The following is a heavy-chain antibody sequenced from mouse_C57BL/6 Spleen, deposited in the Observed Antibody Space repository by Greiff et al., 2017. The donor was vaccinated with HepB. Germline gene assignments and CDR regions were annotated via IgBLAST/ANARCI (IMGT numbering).Heavy chain of an antibody. V-gene: IGHV1-55*01. J-gene: IGHJ2*01. CDR3: ARRGSYGNYGDY. Sequence: VQLKQPGAELVKPGASVKMSCKASGYTFTSYWITWVKQRPGQGLEWIGDIYPGSGSTNYNEKFKSKATLTVDTSSSTAYMQLSSLTSEDSAVYYCARRGSYGNYGDYWGQGTTLTVSS. CDR2: IYPGSGST. D-gene: IGHD2-1*01. CDR1: GYTFTSYW.